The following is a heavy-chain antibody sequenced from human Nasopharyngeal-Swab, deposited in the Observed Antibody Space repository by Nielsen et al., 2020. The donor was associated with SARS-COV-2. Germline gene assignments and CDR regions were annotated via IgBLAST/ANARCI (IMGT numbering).Heavy chain of an antibody. CDR1: GFTFSLYA. Sequence: GESLKISCSASGFTFSLYAMHWVRQAPGKGLEWVSTIDAGGANTFYADSVKGRFTISRDNSKNTLYLQMNSLRADDTAVYYCADPPFSEYWGQGTLVTVSS. J-gene: IGHJ4*02. CDR3: ADPPFSEY. V-gene: IGHV3-23*01. CDR2: IDAGGANT.